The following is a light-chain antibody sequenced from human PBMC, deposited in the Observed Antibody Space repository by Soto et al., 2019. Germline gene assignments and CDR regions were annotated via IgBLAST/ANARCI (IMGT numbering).Light chain of an antibody. CDR3: QQYGSSIT. J-gene: IGKJ5*01. CDR1: QSVTSSY. Sequence: EIVLTQSPGTLSLSPGERATLSCRASQSVTSSYFAWYQHKPGQSPRLLIYGASSRATGIPDRFSGSGSGTDFTLTIRRLEHEDFAVYYCQQYGSSITFGQGPRLEIK. CDR2: GAS. V-gene: IGKV3-20*01.